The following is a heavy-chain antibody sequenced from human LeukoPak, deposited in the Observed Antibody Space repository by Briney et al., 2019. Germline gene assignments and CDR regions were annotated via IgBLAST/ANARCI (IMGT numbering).Heavy chain of an antibody. Sequence: GGSLRLSCAASGFTFSGSAMHRVRQASGKGLEWVGRIRSKANSYATAYAASVKGRFTISRDDSKNTAYLQMNSLKTEDTAVYYCTRREAAAFDYWGQGTLVPSPQ. D-gene: IGHD6-25*01. CDR2: IRSKANSYAT. CDR3: TRREAAAFDY. J-gene: IGHJ4*02. V-gene: IGHV3-73*01. CDR1: GFTFSGSA.